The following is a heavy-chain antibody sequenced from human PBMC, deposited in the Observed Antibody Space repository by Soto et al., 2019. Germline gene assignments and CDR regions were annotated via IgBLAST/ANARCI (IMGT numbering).Heavy chain of an antibody. Sequence: ASVKVSCKASGGTFSNYAISWVRQAPGQGLEWMGGIILPFGTPNYAQKFQGRVTITADESMTTAYMELSGLRSEDTAVYYCARGPDHAGYFAYWGRGTLVTVSS. CDR1: GGTFSNYA. CDR3: ARGPDHAGYFAY. J-gene: IGHJ4*02. CDR2: IILPFGTP. V-gene: IGHV1-69*13.